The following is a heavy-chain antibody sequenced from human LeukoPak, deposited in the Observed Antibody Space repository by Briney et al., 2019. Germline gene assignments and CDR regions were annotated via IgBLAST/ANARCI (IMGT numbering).Heavy chain of an antibody. CDR1: GGSISSSSYY. Sequence: MPSETLSLTCTVSGGSISSSSYYWGWIRQPPGKGLEWIGEINHSGSTNYNPSLKSRVTISVDTSKNQFSLKLSSVTAADTAVYYCARGKAALLWFGESSNWFDPWGQGTLVTVSS. D-gene: IGHD3-10*01. CDR3: ARGKAALLWFGESSNWFDP. V-gene: IGHV4-39*07. J-gene: IGHJ5*02. CDR2: INHSGST.